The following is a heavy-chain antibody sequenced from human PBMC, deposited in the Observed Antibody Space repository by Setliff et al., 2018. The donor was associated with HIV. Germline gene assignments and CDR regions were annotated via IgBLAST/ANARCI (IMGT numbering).Heavy chain of an antibody. CDR1: GYTFSNYD. D-gene: IGHD3-22*01. CDR3: ARSLPYDSIPLDP. Sequence: ASVKVSCKASGYTFSNYDIYWVRQATGQGLEWMGWVNPNSGNTGFAQKFQGRVTMTRDPSISTAYMELSRLRSEDTAIYYCARSLPYDSIPLDPWGQGTLVTVSS. CDR2: VNPNSGNT. V-gene: IGHV1-8*02. J-gene: IGHJ5*02.